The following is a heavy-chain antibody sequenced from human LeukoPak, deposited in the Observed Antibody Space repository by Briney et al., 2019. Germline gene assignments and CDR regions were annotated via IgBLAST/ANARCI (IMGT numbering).Heavy chain of an antibody. CDR1: GGSISSFY. Sequence: NPSETLSLTCTVSGGSISSFYWSWIRQPPGEGLEWIGYIYYSGSTNYNPSLKSRVTISVDTSKNQFSLKLSSVTAADTAVYYCARQLANWFDPWGQGTLVTVSS. V-gene: IGHV4-59*08. CDR3: ARQLANWFDP. D-gene: IGHD6-13*01. J-gene: IGHJ5*02. CDR2: IYYSGST.